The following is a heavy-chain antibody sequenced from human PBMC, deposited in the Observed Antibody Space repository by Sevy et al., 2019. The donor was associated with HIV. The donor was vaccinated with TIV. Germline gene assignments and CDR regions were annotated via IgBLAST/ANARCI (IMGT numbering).Heavy chain of an antibody. CDR3: AKVDSSGYYSVSGFDY. CDR2: ISGSGGST. Sequence: GGPLRLSCAASGFTFSSYAMSWVRQAPGKGLEWVSAISGSGGSTYYADSVKGRFTISRDNSKNTLYLQMNSLRAEDTALYYCAKVDSSGYYSVSGFDYWGQGTLVTVSS. CDR1: GFTFSSYA. V-gene: IGHV3-23*01. D-gene: IGHD3-22*01. J-gene: IGHJ4*02.